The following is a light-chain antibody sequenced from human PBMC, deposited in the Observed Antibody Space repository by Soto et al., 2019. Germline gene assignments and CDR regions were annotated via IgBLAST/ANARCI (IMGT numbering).Light chain of an antibody. CDR2: DAS. J-gene: IGKJ4*01. CDR3: QQRNYPLT. V-gene: IGKV3-11*01. Sequence: EIVLTQSPATLSLSPGERATLSCRASQSVGRNLGWYQQKPGQSPRLLIYDASNRATGIPARSSGSGSGTDFTLSISTLEPEDFAVYYCQQRNYPLTFGGGTKVEI. CDR1: QSVGRN.